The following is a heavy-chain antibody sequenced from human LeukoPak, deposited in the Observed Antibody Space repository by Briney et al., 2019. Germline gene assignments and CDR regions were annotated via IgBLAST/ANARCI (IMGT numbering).Heavy chain of an antibody. CDR2: ISGSGDST. CDR3: PKGCASTSCYTSEY. Sequence: GGSLRLSCAASGFTFSSYAMSWVRQAPGRGLEWVSTISGSGDSTYYADSVKGRFTISRDNSKNTLYLQMNSLRPEDTAVYYCPKGCASTSCYTSEYWGQGTLVTVSS. J-gene: IGHJ4*02. CDR1: GFTFSSYA. V-gene: IGHV3-23*01. D-gene: IGHD2-2*02.